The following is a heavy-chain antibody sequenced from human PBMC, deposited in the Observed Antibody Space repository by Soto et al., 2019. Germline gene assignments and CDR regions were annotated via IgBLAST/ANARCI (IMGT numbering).Heavy chain of an antibody. CDR3: ARWCTNGVCSPFDL. CDR1: GYTFTSYA. V-gene: IGHV1-3*01. Sequence: ASVKVSCKASGYTFTSYAMHWVRQAPGQRLERMGWINAGNGNTKYSQKFQGRVTITRDTSASTAYMELSSLRSEDTAVYYCARWCTNGVCSPFDLWGRGTLVTVSS. CDR2: INAGNGNT. D-gene: IGHD2-8*01. J-gene: IGHJ2*01.